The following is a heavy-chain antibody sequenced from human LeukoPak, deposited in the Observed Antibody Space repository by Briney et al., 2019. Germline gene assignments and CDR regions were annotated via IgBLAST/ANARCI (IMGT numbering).Heavy chain of an antibody. CDR1: GFTFSSYA. D-gene: IGHD6-19*01. J-gene: IGHJ4*02. CDR3: ARVFSSGFLYYFDY. CDR2: ISSNGGST. Sequence: GGSLRLSCAASGFTFSSYAMHWVRQAPGKGLEYVSAISSNGGSTYYANSVKGRFTIPRDNSKNTLYLQMGSLRAEDMAVYYCARVFSSGFLYYFDYWGQGTLVTVSS. V-gene: IGHV3-64*01.